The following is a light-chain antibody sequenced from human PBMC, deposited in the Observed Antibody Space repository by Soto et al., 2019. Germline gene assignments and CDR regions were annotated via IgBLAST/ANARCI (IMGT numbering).Light chain of an antibody. J-gene: IGLJ1*01. CDR2: STN. CDR3: MLYMGSGTYV. V-gene: IGLV8-61*01. CDR1: SGSVSTNYY. Sequence: QTVVTQEPSLSVSPGGTVTLTCGLSSGSVSTNYYPSWYQQTPGQAPRTLIHSTNTRSSGVPDRFSGSILGNKAALTITGAQADDDSDYYCMLYMGSGTYVFGIGTKVTVL.